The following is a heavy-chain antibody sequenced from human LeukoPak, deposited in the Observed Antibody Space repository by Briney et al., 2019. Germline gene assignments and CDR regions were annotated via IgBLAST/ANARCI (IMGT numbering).Heavy chain of an antibody. CDR3: AELGITMIGGV. CDR2: IKQDGSEK. V-gene: IGHV3-7*01. Sequence: GGSLRLSCAASGFTFSTYWMTWVRQAPGKGLEWVASIKQDGSEKYYVDSVKGRFTISRDNARNSLYLQMNSLRAEDTAVYYCAELGITMIGGVWGKGTTVTISS. CDR1: GFTFSTYW. J-gene: IGHJ6*04. D-gene: IGHD3-10*02.